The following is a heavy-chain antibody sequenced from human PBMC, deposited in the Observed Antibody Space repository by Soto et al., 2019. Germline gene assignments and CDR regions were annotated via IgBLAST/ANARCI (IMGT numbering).Heavy chain of an antibody. J-gene: IGHJ4*02. D-gene: IGHD6-6*01. Sequence: GESLKISCQGSGYSFTSYWIGWVRQMPGKGLEWMGIMYPDDSDTTYSPSFQGQVTMSADKSVNTAYLQWSSLKASDTAMYSCARHGRQRAASLFDYWGQGSIVIVSP. CDR2: MYPDDSDT. CDR3: ARHGRQRAASLFDY. V-gene: IGHV5-51*01. CDR1: GYSFTSYW.